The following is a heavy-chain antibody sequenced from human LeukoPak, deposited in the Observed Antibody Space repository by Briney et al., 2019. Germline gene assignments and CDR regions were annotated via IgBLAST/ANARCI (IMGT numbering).Heavy chain of an antibody. CDR2: LGGNSATR. V-gene: IGHV3-23*01. CDR3: ERVDHHLESPEFDC. CDR1: GFSFKDYA. Sequence: GGSLRLSCAASGFSFKDYAMSWVRQAPEKGLEWVSGLGGNSATRYYAGSVKGRFTISRDNSKNTVFLQMNSLTAEDTAVYYCERVDHHLESPEFDCWGQGTLVTVSS. J-gene: IGHJ4*02. D-gene: IGHD3/OR15-3a*01.